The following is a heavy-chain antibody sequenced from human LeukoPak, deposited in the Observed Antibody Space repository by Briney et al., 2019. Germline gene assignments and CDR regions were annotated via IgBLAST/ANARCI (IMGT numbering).Heavy chain of an antibody. CDR2: IRSKAYGGTT. CDR1: GFTFGDYA. J-gene: IGHJ4*02. Sequence: GGSLRLSCTASGFTFGDYAMSWVRQVPGKGLEWVGFIRSKAYGGTTEYAASVKGRFPISRDDSKSIAYLQMNSLKTEDTAVYYCTRGAHYFDYWGQGTLVTVPS. CDR3: TRGAHYFDY. V-gene: IGHV3-49*04.